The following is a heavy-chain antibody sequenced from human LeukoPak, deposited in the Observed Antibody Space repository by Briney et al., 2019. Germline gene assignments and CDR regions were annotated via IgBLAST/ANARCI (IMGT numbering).Heavy chain of an antibody. V-gene: IGHV1-2*02. CDR3: ARGHCSSTSCYKGPVAHWFDP. Sequence: ASVKVSCKASGYTFTGYCMHWVRQAPGQGLEWMGWINPNSGGTNYAQKFQGRVTMTRDTSISTAYMELSRLRSDDTAVYYCARGHCSSTSCYKGPVAHWFDPWGQGTLVTVSS. CDR1: GYTFTGYC. D-gene: IGHD2-2*02. CDR2: INPNSGGT. J-gene: IGHJ5*02.